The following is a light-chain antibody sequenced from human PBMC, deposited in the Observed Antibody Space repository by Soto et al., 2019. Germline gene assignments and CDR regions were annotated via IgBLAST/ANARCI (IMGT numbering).Light chain of an antibody. CDR2: EVS. Sequence: SVLTHPPSSSVSPGHSFTISCSGTCSDVVGCNYVSWYQQHPGKAPKLMIYEVSKRPSGVPDRFSGSRSGNTASLTVSGLKAEHEADYYRTPYAGRDNSLFGNGNKVTVL. CDR1: CSDVVGCNY. V-gene: IGLV2-8*01. CDR3: TPYAGRDNSL. J-gene: IGLJ1*01.